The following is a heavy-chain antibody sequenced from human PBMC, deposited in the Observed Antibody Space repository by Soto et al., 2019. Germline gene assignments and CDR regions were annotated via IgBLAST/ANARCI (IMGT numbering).Heavy chain of an antibody. Sequence: QVQLQESGPGLVKPSQTLSLTCTVSGGSISSGDYYWSWIRQPPGKGLEWIGYIYYSGSTYYNPSLKSRVTISVETSKNQFSLKLSSVTAADTAVYYCARDLAGYCSGGSCYGMDVWGQGTTVTVSS. CDR2: IYYSGST. CDR3: ARDLAGYCSGGSCYGMDV. CDR1: GGSISSGDYY. J-gene: IGHJ6*02. D-gene: IGHD2-15*01. V-gene: IGHV4-30-4*01.